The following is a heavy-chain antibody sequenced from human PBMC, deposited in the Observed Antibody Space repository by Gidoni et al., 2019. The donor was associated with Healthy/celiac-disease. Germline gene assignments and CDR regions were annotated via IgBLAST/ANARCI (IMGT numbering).Heavy chain of an antibody. J-gene: IGHJ4*02. CDR2: ISGSGGST. Sequence: EVQLLESGGGLVQPGGSLRLSCAASGFPFSSYAMSWVRQAPGKGLEWVSAISGSGGSTYYADSVKGRFTISRDNSKNTLYLQMNSLRAEDTAVYYCAKGQQWLVHPIYFDYWGQGTLVTVSS. CDR1: GFPFSSYA. D-gene: IGHD6-19*01. V-gene: IGHV3-23*01. CDR3: AKGQQWLVHPIYFDY.